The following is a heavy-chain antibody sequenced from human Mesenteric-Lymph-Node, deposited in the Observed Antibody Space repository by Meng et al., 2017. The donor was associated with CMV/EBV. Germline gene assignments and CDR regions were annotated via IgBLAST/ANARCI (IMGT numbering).Heavy chain of an antibody. J-gene: IGHJ4*02. CDR3: ARASDFWGGFDS. D-gene: IGHD3-3*01. Sequence: CVASGFTFNNYIMGWVRQTPGKGLEWVSSIRSGSFYTFYADSVTGRFTISRDNAKNTLFLQMNTLRAEDTAVYYCARASDFWGGFDSWGQGTLVTVSP. V-gene: IGHV3-21*01. CDR1: GFTFNNYI. CDR2: IRSGSFYT.